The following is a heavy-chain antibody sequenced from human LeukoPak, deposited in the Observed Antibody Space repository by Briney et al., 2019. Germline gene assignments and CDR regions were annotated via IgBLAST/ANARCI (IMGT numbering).Heavy chain of an antibody. J-gene: IGHJ6*03. Sequence: SVKVSCKASGGTFSSYAISWVRQAPGQGLEWMGGIIPIFGTAIYAQKFQGRVTITADESTSTAYMELSSLRSEDTAVYYCARVWSLANYGYYYYYMDVWGKGTTVTVSS. CDR3: ARVWSLANYGYYYYYMDV. CDR2: IIPIFGTA. V-gene: IGHV1-69*13. CDR1: GGTFSSYA. D-gene: IGHD1-7*01.